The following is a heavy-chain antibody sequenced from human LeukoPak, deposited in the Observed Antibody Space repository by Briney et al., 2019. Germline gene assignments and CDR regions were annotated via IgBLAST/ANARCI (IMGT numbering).Heavy chain of an antibody. CDR3: ARGAVAAHDAFDI. V-gene: IGHV3-53*01. J-gene: IGHJ3*02. Sequence: GGSPRLSCAASGFTIISNYMSWVRQAPGKGLEWVSVIYSGGSTYYADSVKGRFTISRDNSKNTLYLQMNSLRAEDTAVYYCARGAVAAHDAFDIWGQGTMVTVSS. CDR1: GFTIISNY. CDR2: IYSGGST. D-gene: IGHD6-19*01.